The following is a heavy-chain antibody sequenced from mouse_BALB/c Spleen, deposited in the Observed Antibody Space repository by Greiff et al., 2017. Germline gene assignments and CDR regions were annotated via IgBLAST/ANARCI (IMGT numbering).Heavy chain of an antibody. CDR2: ISSGSSTI. Sequence: EVHLVESGGGLVQPGGSRKLSCAASGFTFSSFGMHWVRQAPEKGLEWVAYISSGSSTIYYADTVKGRFTISRDNPKNTLFLQMTSLRSEDTAMYYCARGLWDYWGQGTTLTVSS. V-gene: IGHV5-17*02. J-gene: IGHJ2*01. D-gene: IGHD6-2*01. CDR1: GFTFSSFG. CDR3: ARGLWDY.